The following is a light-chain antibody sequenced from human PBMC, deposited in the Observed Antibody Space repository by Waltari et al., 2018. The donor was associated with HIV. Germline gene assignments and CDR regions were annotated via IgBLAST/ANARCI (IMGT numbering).Light chain of an antibody. Sequence: QSALTQPASVSGSPGQSITISCTGTSSDVGGYNYVSWYQQHPGKAPKLMISEVSNRHSGVTNRFSGSKSGNTASLTISGLQVEDEADYYCSSYTSSSTLYVFGTGTKVTVL. V-gene: IGLV2-14*01. CDR3: SSYTSSSTLYV. CDR2: EVS. CDR1: SSDVGGYNY. J-gene: IGLJ1*01.